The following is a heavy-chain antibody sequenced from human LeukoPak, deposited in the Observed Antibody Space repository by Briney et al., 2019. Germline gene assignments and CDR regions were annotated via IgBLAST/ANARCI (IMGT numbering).Heavy chain of an antibody. D-gene: IGHD6-13*01. Sequence: ASVKVSCKASGYTFTGYYMHWVRQAPGQGLEWMGWINPNSGGTNYAQKFQGWVTMTRDTSISTAYMELSRLRSDDMAVYYCARDRFEMAAAGHYYYYGMDVWGQGTTVTVSS. CDR1: GYTFTGYY. V-gene: IGHV1-2*04. CDR2: INPNSGGT. J-gene: IGHJ6*02. CDR3: ARDRFEMAAAGHYYYYGMDV.